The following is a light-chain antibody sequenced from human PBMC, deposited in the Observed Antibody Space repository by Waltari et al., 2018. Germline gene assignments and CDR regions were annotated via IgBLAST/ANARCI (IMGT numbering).Light chain of an antibody. CDR1: SSDVGTYHS. CDR2: DVS. J-gene: IGLJ3*02. Sequence: QSALTQPASVSGSPGQSITISCTGTSSDVGTYHSVSWYQDHPGQGPKVIIYDVSDRPSCVSARFSGSKSGNTASLTISGLQAEDEADYYCSSQSSDDVVLFGGGTKVTVL. V-gene: IGLV2-14*03. CDR3: SSQSSDDVVL.